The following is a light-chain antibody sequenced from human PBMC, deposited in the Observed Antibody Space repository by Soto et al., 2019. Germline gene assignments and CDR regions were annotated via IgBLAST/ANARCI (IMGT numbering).Light chain of an antibody. V-gene: IGLV2-14*01. CDR2: EVS. J-gene: IGLJ2*01. CDR3: STYTTSATVV. Sequence: QPVSVSGSPGQSITISCTATSSDVGGYDSFSWYQQHPGKVPQLLIYEVSHRPSGVSSRFSASRSGNTASLTISGLQSEDEADYYCSTYTTSATVVFGGGTKVTVL. CDR1: SSDVGGYDS.